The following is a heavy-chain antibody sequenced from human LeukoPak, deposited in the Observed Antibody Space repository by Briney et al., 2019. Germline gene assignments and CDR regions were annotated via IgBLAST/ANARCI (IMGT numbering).Heavy chain of an antibody. CDR3: AKDHDHGDLDY. Sequence: PGGSLRLSCAASGFTFSSYGMHWVRQAPGKGLEWVAVISYDGSNKYYADSVKGRFTISRDNSKNTLYLQMNSLRAEDTAVYYCAKDHDHGDLDYWGQGTLVTVSS. CDR2: ISYDGSNK. D-gene: IGHD4-17*01. J-gene: IGHJ4*02. V-gene: IGHV3-30*18. CDR1: GFTFSSYG.